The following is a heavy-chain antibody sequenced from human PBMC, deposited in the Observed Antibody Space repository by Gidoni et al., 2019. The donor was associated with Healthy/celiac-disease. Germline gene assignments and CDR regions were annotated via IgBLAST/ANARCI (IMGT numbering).Heavy chain of an antibody. D-gene: IGHD3-22*01. V-gene: IGHV1-69*02. CDR2: IIPILGIA. CDR1: GGTFRSYT. CDR3: ARGRYYYDSSGYVDY. Sequence: QVQLVQSGAEVKKPGSSVKVSCKASGGTFRSYTISWVRQAPGQGLEWMGRIIPILGIANYAQKFQGRVTITADKSTSTAYMELSSLRSEDTAVYYCARGRYYYDSSGYVDYWGQGTLVTVSS. J-gene: IGHJ4*02.